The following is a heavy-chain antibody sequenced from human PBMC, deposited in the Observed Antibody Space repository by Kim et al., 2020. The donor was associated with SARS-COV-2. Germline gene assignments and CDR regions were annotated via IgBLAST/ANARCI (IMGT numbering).Heavy chain of an antibody. Sequence: NYAQKFQGQVTITADESTSTAYMELSSLRSEDTAVYYCARVTATTYYFDYWGQGTLVTVSS. D-gene: IGHD5-18*01. J-gene: IGHJ4*02. V-gene: IGHV1-69*01. CDR3: ARVTATTYYFDY.